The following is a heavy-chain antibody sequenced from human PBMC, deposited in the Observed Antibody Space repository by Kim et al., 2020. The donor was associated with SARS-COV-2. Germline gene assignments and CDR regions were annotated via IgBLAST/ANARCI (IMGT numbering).Heavy chain of an antibody. CDR3: AREAVGIAEYYFDY. D-gene: IGHD6-13*01. Sequence: ADSVKGRFTISRDNAKITLYLQMSSLRAEDTAVYYCAREAVGIAEYYFDYWGQGTLVTVSS. J-gene: IGHJ4*02. V-gene: IGHV3-74*01.